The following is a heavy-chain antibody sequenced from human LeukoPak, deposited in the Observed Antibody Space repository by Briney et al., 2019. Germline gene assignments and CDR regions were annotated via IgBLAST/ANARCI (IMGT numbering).Heavy chain of an antibody. D-gene: IGHD3-16*01. CDR1: GGSISSSSYY. CDR2: IYYGGST. V-gene: IGHV4-39*01. Sequence: PSETLSLTCTVSGGSISSSSYYWGWIRQPPGKGLEWIGSIYYGGSTYYNPSLKSRVTISVDTSKNQFSLKLSSVTAADMAVYYCASSDPRTFGGVFDPWGQGTLVTVSS. J-gene: IGHJ5*02. CDR3: ASSDPRTFGGVFDP.